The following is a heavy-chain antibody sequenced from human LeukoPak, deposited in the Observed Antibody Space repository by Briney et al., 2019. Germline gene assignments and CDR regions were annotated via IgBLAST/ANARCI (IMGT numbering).Heavy chain of an antibody. J-gene: IGHJ6*02. CDR3: ARDPRSSSWSYAMDV. V-gene: IGHV3-7*05. CDR2: IKQDGSET. CDR1: GFTFSNYW. Sequence: GGSLGLSCTASGFTFSNYWMSWVRQTPEKGLEWVANIKQDGSETVYVDSVKGRFTISRDNAQTSLYLQMSSLRAEDTAVYYCARDPRSSSWSYAMDVWGQGTTVTVSS. D-gene: IGHD6-13*01.